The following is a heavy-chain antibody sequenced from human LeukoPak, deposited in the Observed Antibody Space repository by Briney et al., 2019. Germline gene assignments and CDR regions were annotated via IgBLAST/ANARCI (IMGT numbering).Heavy chain of an antibody. V-gene: IGHV4-30-2*01. J-gene: IGHJ5*02. CDR3: ARLDLTISSSGWFDP. Sequence: SQTLSLTCAVSGGSMSSGGYSWSWIRQPPGKGLEWIGYIYPSGNTYYNPSLKSRVTMSVDRSKNQFSLELSSVSAADTAVYYCARLDLTISSSGWFDPWGQGTLVTVSS. CDR2: IYPSGNT. D-gene: IGHD6-13*01. CDR1: GGSMSSGGYS.